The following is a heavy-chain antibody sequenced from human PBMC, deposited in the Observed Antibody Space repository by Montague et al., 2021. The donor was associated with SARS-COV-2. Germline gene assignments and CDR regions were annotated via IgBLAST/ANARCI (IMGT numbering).Heavy chain of an antibody. V-gene: IGHV4-59*12. D-gene: IGHD3-10*01. J-gene: IGHJ6*02. CDR3: AREYPPPLWFGELDYYGMDV. Sequence: SETLSLTCAASGGSIRNYYWSWIRQPPGRGLEWIAYIYDSGNVDYNPSLKSRVTILVDTSKNQFSLQLNSVTPEDTAVYYCAREYPPPLWFGELDYYGMDVWGQGTTVTVSS. CDR1: GGSIRNYY. CDR2: IYDSGNV.